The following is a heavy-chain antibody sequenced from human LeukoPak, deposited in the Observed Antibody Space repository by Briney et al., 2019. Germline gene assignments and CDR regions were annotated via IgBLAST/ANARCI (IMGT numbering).Heavy chain of an antibody. CDR2: IIPIFGTA. CDR3: ARVLSGRLRRWFDP. CDR1: GGTFSSYA. V-gene: IGHV1-69*06. Sequence: ASVKASCKASGGTFSSYAISWVRQAPGQGLEWMGGIIPIFGTANYAQKLQGRVTITADKSTSTAYMELSSLRSEDTAVYYCARVLSGRLRRWFDPWGQGTLVTVSS. D-gene: IGHD6-25*01. J-gene: IGHJ5*02.